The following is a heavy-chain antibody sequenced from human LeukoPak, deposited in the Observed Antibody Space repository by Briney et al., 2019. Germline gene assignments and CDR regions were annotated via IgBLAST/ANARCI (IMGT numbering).Heavy chain of an antibody. V-gene: IGHV3-23*01. CDR3: AKGAYHDFINWVDP. J-gene: IGHJ5*02. D-gene: IGHD2-21*02. CDR2: ISGSGGST. Sequence: GGSLRLSCAASGFTFSSYAMSWVRQAPGKGLEWVSAISGSGGSTYYADSVKGRFTISRGNSKNTLYLQMNSLRAEDTAVYYCAKGAYHDFINWVDPWGQGTLVTVSS. CDR1: GFTFSSYA.